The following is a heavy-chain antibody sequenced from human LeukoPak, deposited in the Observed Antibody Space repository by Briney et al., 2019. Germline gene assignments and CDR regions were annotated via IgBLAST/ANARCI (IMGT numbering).Heavy chain of an antibody. Sequence: GSSVKVSCKASGGTFSSYAISWVRPAPGQGREWMGRIIPILGIANYAQKFQGRDTITADKSTSTAYMELSSLRAEDTAVYYCARSGNYGYWGQGTLVTVSS. D-gene: IGHD4-11*01. V-gene: IGHV1-69*04. J-gene: IGHJ4*02. CDR3: ARSGNYGY. CDR2: IIPILGIA. CDR1: GGTFSSYA.